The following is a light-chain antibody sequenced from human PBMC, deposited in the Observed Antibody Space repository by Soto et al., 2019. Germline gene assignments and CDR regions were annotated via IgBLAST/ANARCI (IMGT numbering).Light chain of an antibody. CDR1: QSVGSN. CDR3: QQYTNWPNT. CDR2: GAS. Sequence: EIVMTQSPATLSVSPGERASLSCRASQSVGSNLAWYQQTAGQAPRLLIYGASTRATGIPARFSGSGSGTEFTLTISSLQSEDFAVYSCQQYTNWPNTFGQGTKLEI. V-gene: IGKV3-15*01. J-gene: IGKJ2*01.